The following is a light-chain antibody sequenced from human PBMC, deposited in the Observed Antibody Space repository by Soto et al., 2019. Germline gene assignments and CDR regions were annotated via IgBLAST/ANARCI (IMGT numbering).Light chain of an antibody. CDR1: QSISSW. CDR3: QQYNSEFT. V-gene: IGKV1-5*01. Sequence: DIQMTQSPSPLSASVRDRVTITCRASQSISSWLAWYQQKPGKAPKLLIYDASSLESGVPSRFSGSGSGTEFTLTISSLQPDDFATYYCQQYNSEFTFGPGTKVDIK. CDR2: DAS. J-gene: IGKJ3*01.